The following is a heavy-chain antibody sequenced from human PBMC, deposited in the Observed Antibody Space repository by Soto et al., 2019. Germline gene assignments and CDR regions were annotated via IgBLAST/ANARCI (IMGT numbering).Heavy chain of an antibody. CDR2: ISSSSSTI. CDR3: ASPPPYCSSTSCYYNWFDP. J-gene: IGHJ5*02. CDR1: GFTFCSYS. Sequence: GGSLRLSCAASGFTFCSYSMNWVRQATGKGLEWVSYISSSSSTIYYADSVKGRFTISRDNAKNSLYLQMNSLRAEDTAVYYCASPPPYCSSTSCYYNWFDPWGQGTLVTVSS. V-gene: IGHV3-48*01. D-gene: IGHD2-2*01.